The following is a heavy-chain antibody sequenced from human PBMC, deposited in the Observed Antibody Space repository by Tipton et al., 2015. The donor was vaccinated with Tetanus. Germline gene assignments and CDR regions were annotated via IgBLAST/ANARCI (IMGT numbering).Heavy chain of an antibody. CDR3: ARFSYDSGGFYSYFDY. V-gene: IGHV4-59*01. D-gene: IGHD3-22*01. Sequence: TLSLTCTVSGGSINSYYWSWIRQPPGKGLEWIGYIYYSRSTNYNPSLRSRVTISIDTSNDQLSLRLTSVTAADTAIYYCARFSYDSGGFYSYFDYWGRGTLVTVSS. J-gene: IGHJ4*02. CDR1: GGSINSYY. CDR2: IYYSRST.